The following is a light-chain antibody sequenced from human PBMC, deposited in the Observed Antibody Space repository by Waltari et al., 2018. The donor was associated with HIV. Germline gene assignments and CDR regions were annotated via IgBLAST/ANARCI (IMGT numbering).Light chain of an antibody. V-gene: IGLV1-51*01. CDR2: DNS. Sequence: QSVSSQPPSVSAAPGQKVTISCSGSTSNIGNNYVSWYQRVPATAPKLLCYDNSARPSGIPDRCSGSKSGTSAPLGITGRQTGDESDYYCGTWDSGLSAVVFGTGTKVTVL. CDR1: TSNIGNNY. J-gene: IGLJ1*01. CDR3: GTWDSGLSAVV.